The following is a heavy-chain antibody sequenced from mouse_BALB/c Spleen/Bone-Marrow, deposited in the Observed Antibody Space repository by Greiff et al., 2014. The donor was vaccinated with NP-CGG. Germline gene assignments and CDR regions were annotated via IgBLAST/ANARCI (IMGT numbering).Heavy chain of an antibody. CDR3: ARDIYGRDY. CDR2: IRNKANGYTT. V-gene: IGHV7-3*02. CDR1: GFTFTDYY. D-gene: IGHD1-1*01. Sequence: EVKVVESGGGLVQPGGSLRLSCATSGFTFTDYYMSWVRQPPGKALEWLGFIRNKANGYTTEYSASVKGRFTISRDNSQSILCLQMNTLRAEDSATYYCARDIYGRDYWGQGTTLTVSS. J-gene: IGHJ2*01.